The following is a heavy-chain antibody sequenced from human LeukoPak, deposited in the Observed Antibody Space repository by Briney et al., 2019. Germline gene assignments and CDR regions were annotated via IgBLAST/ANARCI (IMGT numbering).Heavy chain of an antibody. V-gene: IGHV4-39*07. J-gene: IGHJ4*02. Sequence: SETLSLTCTVSGGSISSSSYYWGWIRQPPGKGLEWIGSIYYSGSTYYNPSLKSRVTISVDTSKNQFSLKLSSVTAADTAVYYCARVAYQHDYGDYFLGDWGQGTLVTVSS. CDR3: ARVAYQHDYGDYFLGD. CDR1: GGSISSSSYY. D-gene: IGHD4-17*01. CDR2: IYYSGST.